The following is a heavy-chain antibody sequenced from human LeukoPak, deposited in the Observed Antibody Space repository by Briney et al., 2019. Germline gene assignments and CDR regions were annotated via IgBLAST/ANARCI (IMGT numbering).Heavy chain of an antibody. V-gene: IGHV1-69*04. CDR2: IIPIFGIA. Sequence: SVKVSCKASGGTFSSYAISWVRQAPGQGLEWMGRIIPIFGIANYAQKLQGRVTITADKSTSTAYMELSSLRSEDTAVYYCVYGYSSGWEYFDYWGQGTLVTVSS. CDR1: GGTFSSYA. D-gene: IGHD6-19*01. CDR3: VYGYSSGWEYFDY. J-gene: IGHJ4*02.